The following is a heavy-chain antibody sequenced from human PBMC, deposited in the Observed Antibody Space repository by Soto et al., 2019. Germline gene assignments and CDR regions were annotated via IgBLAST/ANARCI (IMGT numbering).Heavy chain of an antibody. CDR2: TSAYNGNS. J-gene: IGHJ6*02. Sequence: VKVSWKASGYSFTRYGISWVRQAPGQGHEWVGWTSAYNGNSNYAQKYHGRVTMTTDTSTSTAYMEMSSLRSDDTAVYYCARIADCSTTSCSFPTCIHFPGSYFFCCLFVWG. V-gene: IGHV1-18*01. D-gene: IGHD2-2*01. CDR3: ARIADCSTTSCSFPTCIHFPGSYFFCCLFV. CDR1: GYSFTRYG.